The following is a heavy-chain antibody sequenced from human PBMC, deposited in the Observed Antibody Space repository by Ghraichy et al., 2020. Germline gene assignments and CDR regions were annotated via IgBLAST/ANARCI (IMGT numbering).Heavy chain of an antibody. V-gene: IGHV3-7*01. CDR1: GFTLSDFW. CDR3: ARGGITRLSY. CDR2: IIQDGSEK. D-gene: IGHD3-9*01. J-gene: IGHJ4*02. Sequence: GESLNISCAASGFTLSDFWMSWARQAPGKGLEWVANIIQDGSEKQYVDSVKGRFTISRDNAKNSLYLQMNSLRAEDTAVYYCARGGITRLSYWGQGTLVTVSS.